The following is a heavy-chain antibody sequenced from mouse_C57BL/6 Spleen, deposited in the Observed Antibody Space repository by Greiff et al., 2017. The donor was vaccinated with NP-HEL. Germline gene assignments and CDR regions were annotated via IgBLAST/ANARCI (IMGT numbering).Heavy chain of an antibody. J-gene: IGHJ1*03. CDR3: ERDYYSNYGGYLDD. V-gene: IGHV1-61*01. D-gene: IGHD2-5*01. CDR2: IYPSDSET. Sequence: VQLQQPGAELVRPGSSVKLSCTASGYTFTSYWMDWVKQRPGQGLEWIGNIYPSDSETHYHQKFKDKATLTVDKSSSTAYMQLSSLTSEDSAVYYCERDYYSNYGGYLDDWGTGTTVTVSS. CDR1: GYTFTSYW.